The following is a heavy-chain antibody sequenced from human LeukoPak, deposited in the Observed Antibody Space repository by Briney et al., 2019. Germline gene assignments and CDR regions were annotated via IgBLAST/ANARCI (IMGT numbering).Heavy chain of an antibody. CDR2: ISYDGSNK. D-gene: IGHD4-23*01. Sequence: GGSLTLSCAASGFTFSSYGMHWVRQAPGKGLEWVAVISYDGSNKYYADSVKGRFTISRDNSKNTLYLQMNSLRAEDTAVYYCAKDPTAGWGYGGNRHYFDYWGQGTLVTVSS. CDR3: AKDPTAGWGYGGNRHYFDY. V-gene: IGHV3-30*18. J-gene: IGHJ4*02. CDR1: GFTFSSYG.